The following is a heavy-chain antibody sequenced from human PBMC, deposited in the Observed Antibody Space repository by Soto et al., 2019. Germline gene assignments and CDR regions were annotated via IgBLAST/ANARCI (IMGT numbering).Heavy chain of an antibody. CDR2: IYHTANT. Sequence: SETLSLTCGVTSGSISSGYWWSWVRQPPGKGLEWIGEIYHTANTNYNPSLKSRVSISVDKSKNQFSLKLSSVTAADTVVYYCARCEGSRGWCDGLDIWGQGTMVTVSS. V-gene: IGHV4-4*02. CDR1: SGSISSGYW. J-gene: IGHJ3*02. D-gene: IGHD6-19*01. CDR3: ARCEGSRGWCDGLDI.